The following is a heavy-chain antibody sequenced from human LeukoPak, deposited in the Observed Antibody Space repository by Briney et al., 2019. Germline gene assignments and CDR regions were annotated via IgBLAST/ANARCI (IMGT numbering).Heavy chain of an antibody. CDR3: ARNTFPAFDI. D-gene: IGHD1/OR15-1a*01. Sequence: PSETLSLTCTVSGGSISSYYWSWIRQPPGKGLEWIWYIYYSGSTNYNPSLKSRVTISVDTSKNQFSLKLSSVTAADTAVYYCARNTFPAFDIWGQGTMVTVSS. V-gene: IGHV4-59*01. CDR1: GGSISSYY. J-gene: IGHJ3*02. CDR2: IYYSGST.